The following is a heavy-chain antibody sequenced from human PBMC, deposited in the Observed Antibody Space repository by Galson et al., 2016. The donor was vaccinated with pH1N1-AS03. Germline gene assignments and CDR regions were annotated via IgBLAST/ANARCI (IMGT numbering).Heavy chain of an antibody. Sequence: SLRLSCAASGFTFSNYEMNWVRQAPGKGLEWVSYISNSGTTVHYADSVKGRFTISRDNAKNSLYLQLSSLRAEDTAVYYWARDPTYVTSGYYYHHFDSWGQGTLVTVSS. D-gene: IGHD3-22*01. CDR2: ISNSGTTV. V-gene: IGHV3-48*03. CDR1: GFTFSNYE. J-gene: IGHJ5*01. CDR3: ARDPTYVTSGYYYHHFDS.